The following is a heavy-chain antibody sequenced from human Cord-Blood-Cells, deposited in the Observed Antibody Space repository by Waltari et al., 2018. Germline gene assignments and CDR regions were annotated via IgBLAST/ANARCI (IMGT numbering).Heavy chain of an antibody. CDR1: GGSFSGYY. J-gene: IGHJ4*02. CDR2: INQSGST. V-gene: IGHV4-34*01. CDR3: ASIAAAGINDY. Sequence: QVQLQQWGAGLLKPSETLSLTCAGYGGSFSGYYWSWSRQPPGKGLEWIGEINQSGSTNYNPSLKSRVTISVDTSKNQFSLKLSSVTAADTAVYYCASIAAAGINDYWGQGTLVTVSS. D-gene: IGHD6-13*01.